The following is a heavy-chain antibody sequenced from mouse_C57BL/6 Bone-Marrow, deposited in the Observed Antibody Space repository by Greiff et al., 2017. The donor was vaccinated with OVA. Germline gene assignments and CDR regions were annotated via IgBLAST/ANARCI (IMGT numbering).Heavy chain of an antibody. J-gene: IGHJ1*03. Sequence: EVKVEESGGGLVKPGGSLKLSCAASGFTFSSYAVSWVRQTPEKRLEWVATISDGGSYTYYPDNVKGRFTISRDNAKNNLYLQMSHLKSEDTAMYYCARERNYWYFDVWGTGTTVTVSS. V-gene: IGHV5-4*01. CDR3: ARERNYWYFDV. CDR1: GFTFSSYA. CDR2: ISDGGSYT.